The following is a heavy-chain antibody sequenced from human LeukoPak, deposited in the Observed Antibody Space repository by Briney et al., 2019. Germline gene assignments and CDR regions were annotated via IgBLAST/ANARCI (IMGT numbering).Heavy chain of an antibody. J-gene: IGHJ4*02. CDR1: GFTFSSYA. CDR2: LRGDGST. Sequence: GGSLRLSCAASGFTFSSYAMSWVRQAPARGLERVSSLRGDGSTFYADPVKGHFTLSRDESRDTVYFQLNSLRVEDTAVYYCAKASWVSNGDAVLWGQGTLVTVFS. CDR3: AKASWVSNGDAVL. V-gene: IGHV3-23*01. D-gene: IGHD1-1*01.